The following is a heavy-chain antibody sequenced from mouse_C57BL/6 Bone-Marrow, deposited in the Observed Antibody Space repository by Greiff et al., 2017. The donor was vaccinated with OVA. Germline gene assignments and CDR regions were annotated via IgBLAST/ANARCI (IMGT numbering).Heavy chain of an antibody. CDR1: GYAFSSYW. CDR2: IYPGDGDT. D-gene: IGHD1-1*01. V-gene: IGHV1-80*01. J-gene: IGHJ1*03. CDR3: ARWGSSTYWYFDV. Sequence: QVQLKQSGAELVKPGASVKISCKASGYAFSSYWMNWVKQRPGKGLEWIGQIYPGDGDTNYNGKFKGKATLTADKSSSTAYMRLSSLTSEDSAVYFCARWGSSTYWYFDVWGTGTTVTVSS.